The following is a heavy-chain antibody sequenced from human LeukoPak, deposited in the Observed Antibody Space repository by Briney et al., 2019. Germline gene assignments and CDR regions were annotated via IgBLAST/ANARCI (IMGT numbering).Heavy chain of an antibody. CDR3: AKEKGVPVGLFDS. CDR1: GFTLTSYG. Sequence: PGGSLRLSCAASGFTLTSYGMHWVRQAPGKGLQWVAFIRYDGRNKYYGDSGKGRFTISRDNSKNTLFLQMNSLRAEDTAVYHCAKEKGVPVGLFDSWGQGTLVTVSS. CDR2: IRYDGRNK. J-gene: IGHJ4*02. V-gene: IGHV3-30*02. D-gene: IGHD2-2*01.